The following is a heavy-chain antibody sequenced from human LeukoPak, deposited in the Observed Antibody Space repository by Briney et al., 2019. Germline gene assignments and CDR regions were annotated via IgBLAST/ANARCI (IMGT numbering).Heavy chain of an antibody. CDR3: AKVGSTSWPDAFDI. V-gene: IGHV3-20*04. CDR2: INWNGGST. J-gene: IGHJ3*02. D-gene: IGHD2-2*01. Sequence: GGSLRLSCAASGFTFDDYGMSWVRQAPGKGLEWVSGINWNGGSTGYADSVKGRFTISRDNSKNTLYLQMNSLRAEDTAVYYCAKVGSTSWPDAFDIWGQGTMVTVSS. CDR1: GFTFDDYG.